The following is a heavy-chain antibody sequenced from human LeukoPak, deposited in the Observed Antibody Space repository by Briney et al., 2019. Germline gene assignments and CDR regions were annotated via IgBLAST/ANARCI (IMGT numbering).Heavy chain of an antibody. V-gene: IGHV1-2*02. J-gene: IGHJ1*01. CDR2: INPNSGGT. D-gene: IGHD3-3*01. CDR1: GYTLTELS. CDR3: ARVPYDFWSGYDKIPEYFQH. Sequence: ASVKVSCKVSGYTLTELSMHWVRQAPGQGLEWMGWINPNSGGTNYAQKFQGRVTMTRDTSISTAYMELSRLRSDDTAVYYCARVPYDFWSGYDKIPEYFQHWGQGTLVTVSS.